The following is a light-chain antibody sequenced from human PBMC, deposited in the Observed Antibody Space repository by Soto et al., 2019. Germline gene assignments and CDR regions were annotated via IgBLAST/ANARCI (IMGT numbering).Light chain of an antibody. CDR2: DVS. Sequence: QSVLTQPGSLSGSPGQSITISCTGNSSYVGGYNYVSWYQHHPGKAPKRMFYDVSTRPSGFSNRSSGSKSGNTASLTFSGLQAEDEADYYCGSYRSSSTYVFGTGTKVTVL. J-gene: IGLJ1*01. CDR3: GSYRSSSTYV. V-gene: IGLV2-14*03. CDR1: SSYVGGYNY.